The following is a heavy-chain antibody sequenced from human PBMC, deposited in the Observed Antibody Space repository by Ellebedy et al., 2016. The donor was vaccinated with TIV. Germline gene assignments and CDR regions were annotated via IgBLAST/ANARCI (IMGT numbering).Heavy chain of an antibody. V-gene: IGHV6-1*01. CDR2: TYYRSKWYI. Sequence: SQTLSLTCVISGDSVSSNSAAWNWIRQSPSRGLEWLGRTYYRSKWYIDSAVSVRSRITINPDTSKNQFSLQLNSVTPEDTAVYDCAREDRPAVLHEAAAGTYFDYWGQGTLVTVSS. D-gene: IGHD6-13*01. CDR1: GDSVSSNSAA. J-gene: IGHJ4*02. CDR3: AREDRPAVLHEAAAGTYFDY.